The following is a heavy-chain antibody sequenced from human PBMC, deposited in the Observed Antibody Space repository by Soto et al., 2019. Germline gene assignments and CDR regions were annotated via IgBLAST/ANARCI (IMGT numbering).Heavy chain of an antibody. V-gene: IGHV1-24*01. Sequence: QVQLVQSGAEVKKPGASVKVSCKVSGYTLTELSMHWVRQAPGKGLEWMGGFDPEDGETIYTQKFQGRVTMTEDTSTDTAYMELSSLRSEDTAVDYCATLRWLGAGQRDGMGVWGQGTTVTVSS. CDR1: GYTLTELS. CDR2: FDPEDGET. D-gene: IGHD6-19*01. J-gene: IGHJ6*02. CDR3: ATLRWLGAGQRDGMGV.